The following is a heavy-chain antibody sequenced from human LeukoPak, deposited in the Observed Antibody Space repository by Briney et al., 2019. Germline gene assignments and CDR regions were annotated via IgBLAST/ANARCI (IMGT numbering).Heavy chain of an antibody. CDR2: ISYSGST. Sequence: SETLSLTCXXSGGSISSHYWTWIRQPPGKGLEWIGYISYSGSTNYNPSLKSRVTMSVEKSKNHFSLKLTSVTAADTAVYYCARDKVAVDGPRFDPWGQGTLVTVSS. CDR1: GGSISSHY. CDR3: ARDKVAVDGPRFDP. V-gene: IGHV4-59*11. J-gene: IGHJ5*02. D-gene: IGHD6-19*01.